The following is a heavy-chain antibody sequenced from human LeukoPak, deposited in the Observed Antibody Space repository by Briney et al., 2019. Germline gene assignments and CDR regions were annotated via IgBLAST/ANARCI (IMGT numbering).Heavy chain of an antibody. J-gene: IGHJ4*02. V-gene: IGHV4-34*01. CDR2: INHGGST. Sequence: TSETLSLTCAVYGGSFSGYYWSWIRQPPGKGLEWIGEINHGGSTNYNPSLKSRVTISVDTSKNQFSLKLSSVTAADTAVYYCARGSAFDYWGQGTLVTVSS. D-gene: IGHD3-10*01. CDR1: GGSFSGYY. CDR3: ARGSAFDY.